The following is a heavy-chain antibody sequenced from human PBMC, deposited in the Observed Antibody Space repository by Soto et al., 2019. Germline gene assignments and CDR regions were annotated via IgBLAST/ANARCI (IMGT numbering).Heavy chain of an antibody. V-gene: IGHV3-15*01. CDR2: IKSKTDGGTT. J-gene: IGHJ4*02. CDR1: GFTFSNAW. CDR3: AKAEEYSSGWNPGSDFDY. Sequence: PGGSLRLSCAASGFTFSNAWMSWVRQAPGKGLEWVGRIKSKTDGGTTDYAAPVKGRFTISRDDSKNTLYLQMNSLRAEDTATYYCAKAEEYSSGWNPGSDFDYWGQGTLVTVSS. D-gene: IGHD6-19*01.